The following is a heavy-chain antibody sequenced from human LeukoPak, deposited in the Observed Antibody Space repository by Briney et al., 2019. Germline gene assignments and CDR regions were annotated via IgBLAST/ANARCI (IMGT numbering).Heavy chain of an antibody. Sequence: SETLSLTCSVSGDSIRSHYWGWIRQPPGKGLEWIGYIDYSGSTNYNPSLKKRVTMSMDTSKNRFSLKLDSVAAADTAVYYCARQVHSSPFDYWGQGTLVTVSS. J-gene: IGHJ4*02. CDR3: ARQVHSSPFDY. V-gene: IGHV4-59*08. CDR2: IDYSGST. D-gene: IGHD4-11*01. CDR1: GDSIRSHY.